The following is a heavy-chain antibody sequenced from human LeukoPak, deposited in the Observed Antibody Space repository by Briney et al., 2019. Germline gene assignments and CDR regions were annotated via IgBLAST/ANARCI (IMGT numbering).Heavy chain of an antibody. CDR2: IFHSGNT. CDR1: GGSISSDDYY. V-gene: IGHV4-30-4*08. Sequence: SQTLSLTCTVSGGSISSDDYYWSWLRQPPGKGLEWIGYIFHSGNTYYNPSLKSRVSISVDTSKNQFSLKLSSVTATDTAVYYCAREGTSTDYLNWFNPWGQGTLVTVSS. J-gene: IGHJ5*02. D-gene: IGHD2/OR15-2a*01. CDR3: AREGTSTDYLNWFNP.